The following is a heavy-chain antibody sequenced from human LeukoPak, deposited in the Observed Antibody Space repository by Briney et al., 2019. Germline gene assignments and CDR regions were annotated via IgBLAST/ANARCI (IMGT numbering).Heavy chain of an antibody. V-gene: IGHV3-21*01. CDR3: ARDLEWGAAGTEIFDY. CDR1: GFTFSSYS. J-gene: IGHJ4*02. Sequence: GGSLRLSCAASGFTFSSYSMNWVRQAPGKGLEWVSSISSSSSYIYYADSVKGRFTISRDNAKNSLYLQMNSLRAEDTAVYYCARDLEWGAAGTEIFDYWGQGTLVTVSS. CDR2: ISSSSSYI. D-gene: IGHD6-13*01.